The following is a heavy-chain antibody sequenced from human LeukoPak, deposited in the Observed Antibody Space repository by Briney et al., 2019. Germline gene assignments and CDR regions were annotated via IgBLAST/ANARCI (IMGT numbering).Heavy chain of an antibody. CDR1: GFTFSSYW. V-gene: IGHV3-7*01. J-gene: IGHJ6*02. Sequence: PGGSLRLSCAASGFTFSSYWMRWVRQAPGKGLEWVANIKQDGSEKYYVDSVKGRFTISRDNAKNSLYLQMNSLRAEDTAVYYCARFGYCSSTSCPGYYYYGMDVWGQGTTVTVSS. CDR2: IKQDGSEK. CDR3: ARFGYCSSTSCPGYYYYGMDV. D-gene: IGHD2-2*01.